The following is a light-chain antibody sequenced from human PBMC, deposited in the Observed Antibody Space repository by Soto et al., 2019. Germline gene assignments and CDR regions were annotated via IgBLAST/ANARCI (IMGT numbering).Light chain of an antibody. CDR2: DVS. CDR3: QQRRTGPRIT. Sequence: EIVLTQSPATLSLSPGERATLSCRASQSVTTYLAWYQQKPGQAPRLLIYDVSNRATGTPARFSGSGSGTDFTLITSSLQQDDFAVYYCQQRRTGPRITFGPGTKVDIK. CDR1: QSVTTY. J-gene: IGKJ3*01. V-gene: IGKV3-11*01.